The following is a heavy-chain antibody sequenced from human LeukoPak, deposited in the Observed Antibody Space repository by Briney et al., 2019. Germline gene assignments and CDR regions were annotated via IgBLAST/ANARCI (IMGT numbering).Heavy chain of an antibody. CDR1: GFTFSNYW. Sequence: GRSLRLSCAGSGFTFSNYWMDWVRQAPGKGLVLVSRIYTDGIGTTYADSVKGRFTISRDNAKSTLYLQMNSLTVEDTAVYYCARGPLHYASGTYFRADSWGPGTLVTVSS. CDR2: IYTDGIGT. CDR3: ARGPLHYASGTYFRADS. D-gene: IGHD3-10*01. J-gene: IGHJ5*01. V-gene: IGHV3-74*01.